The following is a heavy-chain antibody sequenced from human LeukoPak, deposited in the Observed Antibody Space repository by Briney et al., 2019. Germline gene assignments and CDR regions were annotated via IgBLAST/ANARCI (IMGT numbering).Heavy chain of an antibody. CDR3: ARHYIASGGGDAFDI. J-gene: IGHJ3*02. CDR2: IYYSGST. CDR1: GGSISGYY. D-gene: IGHD6-13*01. V-gene: IGHV4-59*08. Sequence: SQTLSLTCTVSGGSISGYYWTWIRQSPGKGLEWLGYIYYSGSTNYNPSLKSRVTMSVDTSKNQFSLKLSSVTAADTAVYYCARHYIASGGGDAFDIWGQGTMVTVSS.